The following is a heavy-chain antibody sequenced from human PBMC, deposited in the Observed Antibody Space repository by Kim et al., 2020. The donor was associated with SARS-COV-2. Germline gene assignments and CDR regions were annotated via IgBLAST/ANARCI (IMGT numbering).Heavy chain of an antibody. D-gene: IGHD6-6*01. CDR3: NSRGQRLAARLLFDV. CDR1: GFTFSSYA. V-gene: IGHV3-30*04. J-gene: IGHJ3*01. Sequence: GGSLRLSCAASGFTFSSYAMHWVRQAPGKGLEWVAVISYDGSNKYYADSVKGRFTISRDNSKNTLYLQMNSLRAEDTAVYYANSRGQRLAARLLFDV. CDR2: ISYDGSNK.